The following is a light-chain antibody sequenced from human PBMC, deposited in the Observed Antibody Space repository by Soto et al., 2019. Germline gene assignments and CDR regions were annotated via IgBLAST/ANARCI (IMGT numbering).Light chain of an antibody. CDR1: SSDVGGYNY. CDR2: EVT. CDR3: SSYTTSSTFV. Sequence: QSALTQPASVSGSPGQSITISCTGTSSDVGGYNYVSWYQQYPGKVPKLMIYEVTNRPSGVSSRFSGSKSGDTASLTISGLQPEDEADYYCSSYTTSSTFVFGAGTKLTVL. J-gene: IGLJ1*01. V-gene: IGLV2-14*01.